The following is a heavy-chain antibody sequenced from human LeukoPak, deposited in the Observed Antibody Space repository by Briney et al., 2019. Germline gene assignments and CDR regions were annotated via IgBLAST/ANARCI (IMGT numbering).Heavy chain of an antibody. V-gene: IGHV1-18*01. CDR2: ISAYNGNT. Sequence: GASVKVSCKASGYTFTSYGISWVRQAPGQGLEWMGWISAYNGNTNYAQKFQGRVTMTTDTSTSTAYMELRSLRSDDTAVYYCAAGPYDYVWGSYRVADYLGQGTLVTVSS. J-gene: IGHJ4*02. D-gene: IGHD3-16*02. CDR3: AAGPYDYVWGSYRVADY. CDR1: GYTFTSYG.